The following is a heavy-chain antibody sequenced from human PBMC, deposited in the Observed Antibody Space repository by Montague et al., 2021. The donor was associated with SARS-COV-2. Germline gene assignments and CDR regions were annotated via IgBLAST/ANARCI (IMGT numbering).Heavy chain of an antibody. J-gene: IGHJ2*01. CDR1: GDSVSSAAYY. D-gene: IGHD1-1*01. Sequence: SETLSLTCTVSGDSVSSAAYYWTWIRQPPGKGLEWIGYIVYDGITKYSPALRSRVTISMDTSKNQLSLNLKSVTAADTAVYYCARPRNAGYFLSLDFWGRGTLVTVSS. CDR2: IVYDGIT. CDR3: ARPRNAGYFLSLDF. V-gene: IGHV4-61*08.